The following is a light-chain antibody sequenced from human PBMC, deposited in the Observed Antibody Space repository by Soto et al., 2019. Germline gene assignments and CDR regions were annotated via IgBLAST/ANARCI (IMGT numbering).Light chain of an antibody. CDR2: GAS. CDR3: QQYDNSPRT. V-gene: IGKV3D-15*01. CDR1: QSVRSN. J-gene: IGKJ1*01. Sequence: EIVLTQAQCTLSVSRGERATLSCRASQSVRSNLAWYQQKPGQAPSLLIFGASSRATGIPDRFSGSGSGTEFTLTINRLQSEDFAVYYCQQYDNSPRTFGQGTKVDIK.